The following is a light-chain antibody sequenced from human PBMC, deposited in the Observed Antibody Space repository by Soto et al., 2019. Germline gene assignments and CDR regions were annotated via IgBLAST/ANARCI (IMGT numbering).Light chain of an antibody. Sequence: DIQMTQSPSSLSASVGDRVTITCRASQSISSYLNGYQQKPGKAPKLLIYAASSLQSGVTSRLSGSGSGTDFPLTISSLQPEDFATYYCQQSYSTPYTFGQGTKLEIK. V-gene: IGKV1-39*01. J-gene: IGKJ2*01. CDR1: QSISSY. CDR3: QQSYSTPYT. CDR2: AAS.